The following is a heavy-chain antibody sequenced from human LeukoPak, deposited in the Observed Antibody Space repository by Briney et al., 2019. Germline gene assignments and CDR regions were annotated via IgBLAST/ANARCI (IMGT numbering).Heavy chain of an antibody. CDR1: GGSISSSSYY. Sequence: SETLSLTCTVSGGSISSSSYYWSWIRQPPGKGLEWIGYIYYSGSTNYNPSLKSRVTISVDTSKNQFSLKLSSVTAADTAVYYCARNIVVVPAANPGGVDYWGQGTLVTVSS. CDR3: ARNIVVVPAANPGGVDY. D-gene: IGHD2-2*01. J-gene: IGHJ4*02. V-gene: IGHV4-61*05. CDR2: IYYSGST.